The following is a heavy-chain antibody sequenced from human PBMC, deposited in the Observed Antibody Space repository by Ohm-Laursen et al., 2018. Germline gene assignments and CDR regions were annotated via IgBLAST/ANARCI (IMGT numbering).Heavy chain of an antibody. V-gene: IGHV3-11*01. J-gene: IGHJ3*02. Sequence: SLRLSCAASGFTFSDYYMSWIRQAPGKGLEWVSYISSSGSTIYYADSVKGRFTISRDNSKNTLYLQMNSLRADDTALYYCAKLRVRGVDDAFDIWGQGTMVTVSS. CDR3: AKLRVRGVDDAFDI. D-gene: IGHD3-10*01. CDR1: GFTFSDYY. CDR2: ISSSGSTI.